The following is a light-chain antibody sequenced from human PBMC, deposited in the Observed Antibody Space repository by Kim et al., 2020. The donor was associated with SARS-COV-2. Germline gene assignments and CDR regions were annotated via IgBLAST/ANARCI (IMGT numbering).Light chain of an antibody. CDR2: NTG. J-gene: IGLJ2*01. Sequence: PGGTVTRTCGSSTGAVTRGHWPYWIQQKPGQAPRTLIYNTGNKHSCTPARFSGSLLGGKAALTLSGAQPEDEAEYFCLITFSGTRLFGGGTKLTVL. V-gene: IGLV7-46*01. CDR3: LITFSGTRL. CDR1: TGAVTRGHW.